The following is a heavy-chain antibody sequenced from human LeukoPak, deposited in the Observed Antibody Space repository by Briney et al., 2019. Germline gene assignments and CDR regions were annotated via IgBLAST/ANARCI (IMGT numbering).Heavy chain of an antibody. J-gene: IGHJ4*02. CDR3: ARVPRIAVARPPDY. D-gene: IGHD6-19*01. V-gene: IGHV1-8*02. Sequence: ASVKVSCKASGYTFTSYYMHWVRQATGQGLEWMGWMNPNSGNTGYAQKFQGRVTMTRNTSISTAYMELSSLRSEDTAVYYCARVPRIAVARPPDYWGQGTLVTVSS. CDR1: GYTFTSYY. CDR2: MNPNSGNT.